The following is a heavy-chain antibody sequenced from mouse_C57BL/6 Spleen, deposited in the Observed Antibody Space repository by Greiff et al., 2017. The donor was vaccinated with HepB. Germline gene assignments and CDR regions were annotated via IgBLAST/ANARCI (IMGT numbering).Heavy chain of an antibody. Sequence: VKLMESGPELVKPGASVKISCKASGYAFSSSWMNWVKQRPGKGLEWIGRIYPGDGDTNYNGKFKGKATLTADKSSSTAYMQLSSLTSEDSAVYFCATVPSGVAYWGQGTLVTVSA. CDR2: IYPGDGDT. V-gene: IGHV1-82*01. CDR1: GYAFSSSW. J-gene: IGHJ3*01. D-gene: IGHD5-1*01. CDR3: ATVPSGVAY.